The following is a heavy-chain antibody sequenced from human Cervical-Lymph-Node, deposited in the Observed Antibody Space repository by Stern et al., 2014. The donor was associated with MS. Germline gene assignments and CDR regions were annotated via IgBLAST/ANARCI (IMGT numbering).Heavy chain of an antibody. V-gene: IGHV4-30-2*01. CDR3: ARSSTVTPNAFDI. CDR2: IYHSGST. D-gene: IGHD4-17*01. CDR1: GGSISSGGYS. Sequence: QLQLQESGSGLVKPSQTLSLTCAVSGGSISSGGYSWSWIRQPPGKGLEWIGYIYHSGSTYYNPSLKSRVTISVDRSKNQFSLKLSSVTAADTAVYCCARSSTVTPNAFDIWGQGTMVTVSS. J-gene: IGHJ3*02.